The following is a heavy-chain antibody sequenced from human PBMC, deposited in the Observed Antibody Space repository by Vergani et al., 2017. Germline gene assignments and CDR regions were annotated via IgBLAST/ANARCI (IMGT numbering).Heavy chain of an antibody. J-gene: IGHJ5*02. CDR2: INPNSGGT. D-gene: IGHD2-2*01. CDR3: ASDYGYCSSTSCPNCFDP. CDR1: GYTFTGYY. V-gene: IGHV1-2*02. Sequence: QVQLVQSGAEVKKPGASVKVSCKASGYTFTGYYMHWVRQAPGQGLEWMGWINPNSGGTNYAQKFQVRVTMTRDTSIRTAYMELTRLRSDDTAVYYCASDYGYCSSTSCPNCFDPWGQGTLVTVSS.